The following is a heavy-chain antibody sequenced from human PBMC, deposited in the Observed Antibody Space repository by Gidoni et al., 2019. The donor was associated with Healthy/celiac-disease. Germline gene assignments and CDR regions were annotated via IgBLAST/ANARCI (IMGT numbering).Heavy chain of an antibody. CDR3: AALATAAAGMTSTDY. J-gene: IGHJ4*02. V-gene: IGHV4-4*02. CDR2: IYHSGST. CDR1: GGSISRGNW. D-gene: IGHD6-13*01. Sequence: QVQLQESGPGLEKPSGTLSLTCAVSGGSISRGNWWSWVRQPPGKGLEWIGEIYHSGSTNYNPSLKSRVTISVDKSKNQFSLKLSSVTAADTAVYYCAALATAAAGMTSTDYWGQGTLVTVSS.